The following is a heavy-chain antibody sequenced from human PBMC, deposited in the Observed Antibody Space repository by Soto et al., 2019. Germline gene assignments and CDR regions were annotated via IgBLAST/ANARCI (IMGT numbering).Heavy chain of an antibody. D-gene: IGHD3-3*01. Sequence: GASVKVSCKVFGGTFISYAISWVRQAPGQGLEWMGGIIPIFGAPNYAQNFQGRVTITADGSTSTAYMDLSSLRSEDTAVYYCAGGLWRGCSEYYYDMDVWGQGTAVTVSS. CDR1: GGTFISYA. V-gene: IGHV1-69*13. CDR2: IIPIFGAP. J-gene: IGHJ6*02. CDR3: AGGLWRGCSEYYYDMDV.